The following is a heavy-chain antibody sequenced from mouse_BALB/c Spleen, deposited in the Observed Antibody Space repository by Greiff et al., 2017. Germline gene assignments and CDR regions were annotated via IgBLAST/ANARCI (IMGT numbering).Heavy chain of an antibody. V-gene: IGHV6-6*02. CDR3: TRPGGTPFDY. D-gene: IGHD2-14*01. J-gene: IGHJ2*01. CDR2: IRLKSNNYAT. CDR1: GFTFSNYW. Sequence: EVKLEESGGGLVQPGGSMKLSCVASGFTFSNYWMNWVRQSPEKGLEWVAEIRLKSNNYATHYAESVKGRFTISRDDSKSSVYLQMNNLRAEDTGIYYCTRPGGTPFDYWGQGTTLTVSS.